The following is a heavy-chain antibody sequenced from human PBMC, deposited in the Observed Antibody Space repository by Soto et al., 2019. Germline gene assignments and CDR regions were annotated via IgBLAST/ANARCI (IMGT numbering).Heavy chain of an antibody. J-gene: IGHJ4*02. CDR1: GFTFSDYY. CDR2: ISSSGDIT. CDR3: ARDRCDYDSIGYFDY. D-gene: IGHD3-22*01. Sequence: QVQLVESGGGLVKPGGSLRLSCAASGFTFSDYYMSWIRQAPGKGLEWVSYISSSGDITYYADSVKGRVTISRDNAKNSLYLQRHKLRDADMYVYYCARDRCDYDSIGYFDYWGQGTLITVSS. V-gene: IGHV3-11*01.